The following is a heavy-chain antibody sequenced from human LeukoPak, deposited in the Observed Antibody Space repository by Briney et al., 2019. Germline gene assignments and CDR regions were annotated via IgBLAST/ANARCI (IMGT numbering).Heavy chain of an antibody. Sequence: GASVTVSCTASGGTFSSYAISWVRQAPGQGLEWMGGIIPIFGTANYAQKFQGRVTITTDESTSTAYMELSSLRSEDTAVYYCARNGPLRWSGYSVPWFDPWGLGTLVTVSS. CDR1: GGTFSSYA. V-gene: IGHV1-69*05. CDR2: IIPIFGTA. D-gene: IGHD3-3*01. J-gene: IGHJ5*02. CDR3: ARNGPLRWSGYSVPWFDP.